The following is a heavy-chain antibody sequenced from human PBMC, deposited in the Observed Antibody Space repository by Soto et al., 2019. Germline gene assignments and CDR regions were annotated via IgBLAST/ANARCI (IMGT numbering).Heavy chain of an antibody. CDR3: SRQGITIFGVSLAY. Sequence: SQTLSLTCAISGDSVSSNSAAWNWIRHSPSRGLVWLGRTYYRSKWYNDYAVSVKSRITINPDTSKNQSSLQLNSVTPEDTAVYYCSRQGITIFGVSLAYWGRGTLVTVSS. CDR1: GDSVSSNSAA. D-gene: IGHD3-3*01. V-gene: IGHV6-1*01. CDR2: TYYRSKWYN. J-gene: IGHJ4*02.